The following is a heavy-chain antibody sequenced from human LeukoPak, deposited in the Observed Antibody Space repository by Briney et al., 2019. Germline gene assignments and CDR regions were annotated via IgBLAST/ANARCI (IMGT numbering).Heavy chain of an antibody. CDR1: GFTFSSSA. J-gene: IGHJ6*02. D-gene: IGHD4-23*01. CDR3: AAELYGGNSDCCNFEM. CDR2: IIVGSGVT. V-gene: IGHV1-58*01. Sequence: ASVKVSCKASGFTFSSSAVQWVRQARGQPLEWIGWIIVGSGVTNYAHGLQGRLTITRDMSTSTSYMELSGLTFDDTAVYYCAAELYGGNSDCCNFEMWGQGTTVTVSS.